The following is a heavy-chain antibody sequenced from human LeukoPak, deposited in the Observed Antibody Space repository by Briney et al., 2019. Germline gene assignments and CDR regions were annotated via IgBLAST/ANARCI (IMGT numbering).Heavy chain of an antibody. Sequence: GGSLRLSCAASGFTFSSYAMSWVRQAPGKGLEWVSVIYSGGSTYYADSVKGRFTISRDNSKNTLYLQMNSLRAEDTAVYYCARDGCGGDCYDYWGRGTLVTVSS. D-gene: IGHD2-21*01. CDR2: IYSGGST. V-gene: IGHV3-66*01. CDR1: GFTFSSYA. CDR3: ARDGCGGDCYDY. J-gene: IGHJ4*02.